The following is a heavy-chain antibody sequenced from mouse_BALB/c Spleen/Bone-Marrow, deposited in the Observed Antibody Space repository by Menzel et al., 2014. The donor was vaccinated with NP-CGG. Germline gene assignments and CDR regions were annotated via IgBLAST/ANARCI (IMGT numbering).Heavy chain of an antibody. CDR1: GYTFTSYT. Sequence: VQVVESGAELARPGASVKTSCKASGYTFTSYTMHWVKQRPGQGLEWIGYINPSSGYTNYNQKFKDKATLTADKSSSTAYMQLSSLTSEDSAVYYCAYGNYGYAMDYWGQGTSVTVSS. V-gene: IGHV1-4*01. D-gene: IGHD2-10*02. CDR2: INPSSGYT. CDR3: AYGNYGYAMDY. J-gene: IGHJ4*01.